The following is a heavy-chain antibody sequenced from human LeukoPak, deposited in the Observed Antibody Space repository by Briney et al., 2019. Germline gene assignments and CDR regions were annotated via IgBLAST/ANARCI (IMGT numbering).Heavy chain of an antibody. V-gene: IGHV1-2*02. CDR1: GYTFTGYY. Sequence: GASVKVSCKASGYTFTGYYMHWVRQAPGQGLEWMGWINPNSGGTNYAQKFQGKVTMTRDTSISTAYMELSRLRSDDTAVYYCARDLEYGGNPDFGYWGQGTLVTVSS. CDR2: INPNSGGT. CDR3: ARDLEYGGNPDFGY. D-gene: IGHD4-23*01. J-gene: IGHJ4*02.